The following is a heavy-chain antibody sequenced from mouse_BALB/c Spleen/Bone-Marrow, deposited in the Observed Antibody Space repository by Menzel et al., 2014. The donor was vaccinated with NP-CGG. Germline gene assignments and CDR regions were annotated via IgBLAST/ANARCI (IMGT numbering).Heavy chain of an antibody. CDR2: IWGDGIT. J-gene: IGHJ2*01. D-gene: IGHD1-2*01. CDR3: ARHHYYGYFDY. Sequence: VKLQESGPGLVAPSQSLSITCTVSGFSLTGYAVNWVRHPPGKGLEWLGMIWGDGITDYNSALKSRLSISKDNSKSQVFLKMNSLQTDDTARCYCARHHYYGYFDYWGQGTTLTVSS. V-gene: IGHV2-6-7*02. CDR1: GFSLTGYA.